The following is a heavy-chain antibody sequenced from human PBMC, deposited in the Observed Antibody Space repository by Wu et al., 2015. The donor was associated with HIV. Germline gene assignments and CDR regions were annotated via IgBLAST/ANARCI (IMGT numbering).Heavy chain of an antibody. J-gene: IGHJ3*02. Sequence: QVQLVQSGAEVKKPGASVKVSCKASGYTFTSYYMHWVRQAPGQGLEWMGIINPSGGSTSYAQKFQGRVTMTRDTSTSTVYMELSSLRSEDTAVYYCARDLRARVVYSYGHDAFDIWGQGQWSPSLQ. CDR3: ARDLRARVVYSYGHDAFDI. D-gene: IGHD5-18*01. V-gene: IGHV1-46*01. CDR1: GYTFTSYY. CDR2: INPSGGST.